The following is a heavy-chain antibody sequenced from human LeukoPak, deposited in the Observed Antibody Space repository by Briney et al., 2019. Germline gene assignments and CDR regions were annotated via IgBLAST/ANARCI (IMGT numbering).Heavy chain of an antibody. V-gene: IGHV3-9*01. CDR3: AKSKNKGRGYSYGSFDY. CDR1: GFTFDDYA. J-gene: IGHJ4*02. D-gene: IGHD5-18*01. CDR2: ISWNSGSI. Sequence: GGSLRLSCAASGFTFDDYAMHWVRQAPGKGLEWVSGISWNSGSIGYADPVKGRFTISRDNAKNSLYLQMNSLRAEDTALYYCAKSKNKGRGYSYGSFDYWGQGTLVTVSS.